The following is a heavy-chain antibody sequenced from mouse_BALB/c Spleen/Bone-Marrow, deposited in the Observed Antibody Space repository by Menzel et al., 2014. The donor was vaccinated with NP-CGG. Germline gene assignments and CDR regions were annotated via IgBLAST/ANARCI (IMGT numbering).Heavy chain of an antibody. D-gene: IGHD2-3*01. J-gene: IGHJ4*01. Sequence: EVMLVESGGGLVKPGGSLKLSCAASGFTFSSYTMSWVRQTPEKRLEWVATISSGGSYTYYPDSVKGRFNISRDNAKNTLYLQMSRLKSEDTAMYYCTRDLYDGYSYYAMDYWGQGTSVTVSS. CDR2: ISSGGSYT. CDR3: TRDLYDGYSYYAMDY. CDR1: GFTFSSYT. V-gene: IGHV5-6-4*01.